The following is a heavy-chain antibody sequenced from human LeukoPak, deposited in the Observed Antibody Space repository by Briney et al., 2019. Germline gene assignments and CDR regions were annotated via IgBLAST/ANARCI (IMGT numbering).Heavy chain of an antibody. D-gene: IGHD5-18*01. CDR3: ARRAAMATDY. V-gene: IGHV4-39*01. J-gene: IGHJ4*02. Sequence: PSETLSLTCTVSGGSISSSSYYWGWIRQPPGKGLEWIGSIYYSGSTYYNPSLKSRVTISVDTSKNQFSPKLSSVTAADTAVYYCARRAAMATDYWGQGTLVTVSS. CDR2: IYYSGST. CDR1: GGSISSSSYY.